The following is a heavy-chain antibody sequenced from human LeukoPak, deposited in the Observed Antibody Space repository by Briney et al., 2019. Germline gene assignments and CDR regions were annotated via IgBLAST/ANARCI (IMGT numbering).Heavy chain of an antibody. J-gene: IGHJ4*02. CDR1: GFTFSSYW. CDR2: INSDGSST. Sequence: GGSLRLSCAASGFTFSSYWMHWVRQAPGKGLVWVSRINSDGSSTIYADSVKGRFTISRDNAKNTLYLQMTRLRAEDTAVYYCARGRITMVQGVIITSYYFDYWGQGTLVTVSS. V-gene: IGHV3-74*01. CDR3: ARGRITMVQGVIITSYYFDY. D-gene: IGHD3-10*01.